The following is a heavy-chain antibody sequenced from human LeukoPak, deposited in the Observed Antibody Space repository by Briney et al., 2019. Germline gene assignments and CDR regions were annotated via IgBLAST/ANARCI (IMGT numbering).Heavy chain of an antibody. CDR1: GGSINSGGYY. CDR3: ARDPRTYFGPFDY. D-gene: IGHD3/OR15-3a*01. V-gene: IGHV4-30-2*01. CDR2: IYHSGST. Sequence: SETLSLTCTVSGGSINSGGYYWSWIRQPPGKGLEWIGYIYHSGSTYYNPSLKSRVTISVDRSKNQFSLKLSSVTAAGTAVYYCARDPRTYFGPFDYWGQGTLVTVSS. J-gene: IGHJ4*02.